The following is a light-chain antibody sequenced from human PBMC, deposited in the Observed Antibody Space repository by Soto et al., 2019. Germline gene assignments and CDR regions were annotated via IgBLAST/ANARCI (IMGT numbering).Light chain of an antibody. CDR2: DAS. J-gene: IGKJ5*01. V-gene: IGKV3-15*01. CDR1: QSLTTN. CDR3: QQYDDWPLT. Sequence: EVVMTQSPGTLSVSPGERAILSCRASQSLTTNLAWYQQKPGQAPRLLIHDASTRATGIPARFSGSGSGTEFTLTISSPQSEDFAVYYCQQYDDWPLTFGQGTRLEI.